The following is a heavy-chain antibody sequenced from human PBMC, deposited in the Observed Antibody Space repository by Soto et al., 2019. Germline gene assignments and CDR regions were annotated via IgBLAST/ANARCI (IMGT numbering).Heavy chain of an antibody. V-gene: IGHV5-51*01. CDR3: ARGNTAPADY. CDR1: SYRFTSSC. Sequence: GESLTTFCAGSSYRFTSSCIVWVRQQPGKGLEWMGIIYPGGSSIRYGPSFRGQVTISADKSLSAAYLEWSRLKASDTAMYYCARGNTAPADYWGQGTLVTVSS. CDR2: IYPGGSSI. J-gene: IGHJ4*02. D-gene: IGHD2-2*02.